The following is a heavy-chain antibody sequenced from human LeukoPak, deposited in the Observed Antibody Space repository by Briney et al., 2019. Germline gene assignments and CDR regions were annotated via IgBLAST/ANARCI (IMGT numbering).Heavy chain of an antibody. Sequence: ASVKVSCKASGYTFTSHGISWVRQAPGQGLEWMGWISAYNGNTNYAQKLQGRVTMTTDTSTSTAYMELRSLRSDDTAVYYCARGAVAGTASKGGAFDIWGQGTMVTVSS. J-gene: IGHJ3*02. CDR1: GYTFTSHG. V-gene: IGHV1-18*01. CDR3: ARGAVAGTASKGGAFDI. CDR2: ISAYNGNT. D-gene: IGHD6-19*01.